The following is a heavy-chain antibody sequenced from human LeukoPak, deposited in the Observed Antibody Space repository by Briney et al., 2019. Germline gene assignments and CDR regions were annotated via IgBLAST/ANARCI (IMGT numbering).Heavy chain of an antibody. Sequence: PSETLSLTCTVSGVSISSYYWSWIRQPPGKGLERIGYIFYSGNTIYNPSLRSRVTISADTSKNHSSLRLRSVTAADTAVYYCARLAAISGSDYPDDWGQGTLVTVSS. CDR1: GVSISSYY. CDR3: ARLAAISGSDYPDD. D-gene: IGHD1-26*01. V-gene: IGHV4-59*08. CDR2: IFYSGNT. J-gene: IGHJ4*02.